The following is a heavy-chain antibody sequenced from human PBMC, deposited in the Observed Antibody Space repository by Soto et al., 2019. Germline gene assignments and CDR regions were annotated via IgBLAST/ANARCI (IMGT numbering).Heavy chain of an antibody. CDR1: GFTFTSYF. Sequence: ASVKVSCKTSGFTFTSYFNHWVRQAPGQGLEWMGMINPSGGITSFAQKFQGRVTMTRDTSTSTVYMELSDLRSEDTAVYYCARDSARQNWGPVFDYWGQGTLVIAPQ. D-gene: IGHD7-27*01. J-gene: IGHJ4*02. CDR3: ARDSARQNWGPVFDY. CDR2: INPSGGIT. V-gene: IGHV1-46*01.